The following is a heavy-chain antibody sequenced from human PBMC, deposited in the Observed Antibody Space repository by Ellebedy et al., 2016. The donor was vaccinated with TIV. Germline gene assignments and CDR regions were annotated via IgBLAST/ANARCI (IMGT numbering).Heavy chain of an antibody. CDR2: ISAYNGNT. CDR1: GYTFTSYA. CDR3: ARGGDYGDFVDY. V-gene: IGHV1-18*01. Sequence: AASVKVSCKASGYTFTSYAMNWVRQAPGQGLEWMGWISAYNGNTNYAQKLQGRVTMTTDTSTSTAYMELRSLRSDDTAVYYCARGGDYGDFVDYWGQGTLVTVSS. J-gene: IGHJ4*02. D-gene: IGHD4-17*01.